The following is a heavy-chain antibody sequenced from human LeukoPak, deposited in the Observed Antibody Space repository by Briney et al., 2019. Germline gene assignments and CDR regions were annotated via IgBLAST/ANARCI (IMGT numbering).Heavy chain of an antibody. D-gene: IGHD3-10*01. Sequence: SETLSLTCTVSGGSISSYYWNWIRQPAGKGLEWIGRIYSSGSTNYNPSLKSRVSISIDTSKNQFSLKLNSLTAADTAVYYCASRRSSLRHFDNWGQGTLVTVSS. CDR2: IYSSGST. CDR3: ASRRSSLRHFDN. V-gene: IGHV4-4*07. CDR1: GGSISSYY. J-gene: IGHJ4*02.